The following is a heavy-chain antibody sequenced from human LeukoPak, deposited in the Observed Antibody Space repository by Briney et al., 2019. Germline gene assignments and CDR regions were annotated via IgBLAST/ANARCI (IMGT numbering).Heavy chain of an antibody. CDR3: ARGPLDTAVATYYFDY. D-gene: IGHD5-18*01. Sequence: SETLSLTCDVYGGPFSGYYWSGIRQPPGKGLEWIGELNHSGSTNYNPSLKSRVTMSLDTSKNQFSLKLSSVTAADTAVYYCARGPLDTAVATYYFDYWAQGTLVTVSS. V-gene: IGHV4-34*01. CDR1: GGPFSGYY. J-gene: IGHJ4*02. CDR2: LNHSGST.